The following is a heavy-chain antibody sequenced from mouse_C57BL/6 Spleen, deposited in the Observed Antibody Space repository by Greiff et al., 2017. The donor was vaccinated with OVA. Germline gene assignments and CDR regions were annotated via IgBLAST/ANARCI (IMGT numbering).Heavy chain of an antibody. D-gene: IGHD1-1*01. CDR3: AREGSSPFAY. J-gene: IGHJ3*01. CDR1: GYTFTDYY. V-gene: IGHV1-76*01. CDR2: IYPGSGNT. Sequence: VKLVESGAELVRPGASVKLSCKASGYTFTDYYINWVKQRPGQGLEWIARIYPGSGNTYYNEKFKGKATLTAEKSSSTAYMQLSSLTSEDSAVYFCAREGSSPFAYWGQGTLVTVSA.